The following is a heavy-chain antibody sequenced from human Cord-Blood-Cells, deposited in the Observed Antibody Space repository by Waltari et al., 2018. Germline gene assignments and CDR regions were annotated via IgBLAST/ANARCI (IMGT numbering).Heavy chain of an antibody. Sequence: QVQLVQSGGGVKEPGSLVKVHCKAYGSHFRSHAYRLGAQAPGQGLEWMGGIIPILGIANYAQKFQGRVTITADKSTSTAYMELSSLRSEDTAVYYCARDLTGDDAFDIWGQGTMVTVSS. CDR2: IIPILGIA. V-gene: IGHV1-69*10. CDR1: GSHFRSHA. CDR3: ARDLTGDDAFDI. D-gene: IGHD7-27*01. J-gene: IGHJ3*02.